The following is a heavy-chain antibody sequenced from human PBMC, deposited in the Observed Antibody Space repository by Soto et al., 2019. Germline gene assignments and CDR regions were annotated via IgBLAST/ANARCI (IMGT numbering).Heavy chain of an antibody. V-gene: IGHV1-18*01. D-gene: IGHD2-2*01. CDR2: ISLYSDGT. Sequence: GASLKVSCKTSGYTFSNDGITWVRQAPGQPLEWLGWISLYSDGTNYAQKFQGRVSMTTDTSTTTAYMELRSLRSDDTAVYYCARVVPGAEAWFGPWGQGTLVTVSS. J-gene: IGHJ5*02. CDR3: ARVVPGAEAWFGP. CDR1: GYTFSNDG.